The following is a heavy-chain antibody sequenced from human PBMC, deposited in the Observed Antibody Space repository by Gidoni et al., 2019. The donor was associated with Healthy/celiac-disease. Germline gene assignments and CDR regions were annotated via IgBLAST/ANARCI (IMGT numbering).Heavy chain of an antibody. Sequence: EVQPVESGGGLVQPGGTLRLSCAASRSTSRRYSMIWVRQAPGKGLEWVSSISSSSSYIYYADSVKGRFTISRDNAKNSLYLQMNSLRAEDTAVYYCARSGEEYYDSSGYSFDYWGQGTLVTVSS. CDR3: ARSGEEYYDSSGYSFDY. D-gene: IGHD3-22*01. V-gene: IGHV3-21*01. J-gene: IGHJ4*02. CDR1: RSTSRRYS. CDR2: ISSSSSYI.